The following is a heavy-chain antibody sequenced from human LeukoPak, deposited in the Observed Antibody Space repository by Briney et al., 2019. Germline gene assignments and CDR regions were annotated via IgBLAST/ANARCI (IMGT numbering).Heavy chain of an antibody. J-gene: IGHJ6*02. Sequence: GGSLRLSCAASGFTFSSYAMHWVRQAPGKGLEWVAVISYDGSNKYYADSVKGRFTISRDKAKNSLYLQMNSLRVEDAAVYYCARGGTMVRGVVSGMDVWGQGTTVTVSS. V-gene: IGHV3-30-3*01. CDR2: ISYDGSNK. D-gene: IGHD3-10*01. CDR3: ARGGTMVRGVVSGMDV. CDR1: GFTFSSYA.